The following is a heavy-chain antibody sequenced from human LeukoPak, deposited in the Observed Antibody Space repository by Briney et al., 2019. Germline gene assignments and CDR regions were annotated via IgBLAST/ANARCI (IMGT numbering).Heavy chain of an antibody. Sequence: LSLTCTVSGGSISSGSYYWSWVRQAPGKGLEWVSVIYSGDNTYYADSVKGRFTISRDISKNTLYLQMNSLRAEDTAVYYCAVVDNSGWYCHDYWGQGTLVTVSS. CDR3: AVVDNSGWYCHDY. V-gene: IGHV3-66*01. CDR1: GGSISSGSYY. D-gene: IGHD6-19*01. CDR2: IYSGDNT. J-gene: IGHJ4*02.